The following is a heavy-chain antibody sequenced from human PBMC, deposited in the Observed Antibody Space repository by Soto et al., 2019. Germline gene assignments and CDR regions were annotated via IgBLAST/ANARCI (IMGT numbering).Heavy chain of an antibody. D-gene: IGHD4-17*01. J-gene: IGHJ4*02. CDR2: ISGSGGST. CDR1: GFTFSSYA. V-gene: IGHV3-23*01. CDR3: AKGVSRCDPGSDY. Sequence: GRSLRLSCAASGFTFSSYAMSWVLQAPGKGLEWVSAISGSGGSTYYADSVKGRFTISRDNYKNKLYLQMNSLRAVDMSVYCCAKGVSRCDPGSDYCGQVSLVTVSS.